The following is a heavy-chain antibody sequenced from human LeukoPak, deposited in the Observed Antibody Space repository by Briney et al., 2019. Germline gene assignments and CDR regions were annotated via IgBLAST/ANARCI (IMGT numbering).Heavy chain of an antibody. CDR3: AKPGVGPTPLLTPRVY. CDR1: GLTFMNYA. J-gene: IGHJ4*02. D-gene: IGHD1-26*01. Sequence: GGSLRLSCAPSGLTFMNYAMCWVRHVPGKGREWATSISANGISTYYADSVKGRFTVSRDNSKNTVDLQMDSLRAEDTAVYYCAKPGVGPTPLLTPRVYWGQGILVTVPS. CDR2: ISANGIST. V-gene: IGHV3-23*01.